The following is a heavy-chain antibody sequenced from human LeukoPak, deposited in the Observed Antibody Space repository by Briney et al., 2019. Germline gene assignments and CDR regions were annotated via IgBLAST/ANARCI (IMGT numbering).Heavy chain of an antibody. V-gene: IGHV3-9*01. CDR3: AKASWTFGVDY. CDR1: GFTFDDYA. Sequence: PGRSLRLSCAASGFTFDDYAMHWVRQAPGKGLEWVSGISWNSGSIGYADSVEGRFTISRDNAKNSLYLQMNSLRAEDTALYYCAKASWTFGVDYWGQGTLVTVSS. CDR2: ISWNSGSI. J-gene: IGHJ4*02. D-gene: IGHD3-3*01.